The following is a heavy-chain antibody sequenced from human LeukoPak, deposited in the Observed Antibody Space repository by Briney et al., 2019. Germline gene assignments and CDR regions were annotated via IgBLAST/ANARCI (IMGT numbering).Heavy chain of an antibody. CDR1: GFTFSSYG. J-gene: IGHJ4*02. Sequence: GGSLRLSCAASGFTFSSYGMSWVRQAPGKGLEWVSAISGSGGSTYYADSVKGRFTISRDNSKNTLYLQMNSLRAEDTAVYYCAKDPIRGYYYGSGRLPGGPDYWGQGTLVTVSS. CDR2: ISGSGGST. V-gene: IGHV3-23*01. D-gene: IGHD3-10*01. CDR3: AKDPIRGYYYGSGRLPGGPDY.